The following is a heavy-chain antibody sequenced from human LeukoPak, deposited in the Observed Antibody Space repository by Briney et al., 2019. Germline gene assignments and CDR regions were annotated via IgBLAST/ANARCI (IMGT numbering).Heavy chain of an antibody. J-gene: IGHJ5*02. CDR2: IKDDGGEK. CDR1: GFTFSSYW. V-gene: IGHV3-7*01. D-gene: IGHD3-3*01. CDR3: ARDNGYYDCWSGYGGNWFDP. Sequence: GGSLRLSCAASGFTFSSYWMSWVRQAPGKGLEWVANIKDDGGEKYYVDSVKGRFTISRDNAKNSLYLQMNSLRAEDTAVYYCARDNGYYDCWSGYGGNWFDPWRQGTQVTVSS.